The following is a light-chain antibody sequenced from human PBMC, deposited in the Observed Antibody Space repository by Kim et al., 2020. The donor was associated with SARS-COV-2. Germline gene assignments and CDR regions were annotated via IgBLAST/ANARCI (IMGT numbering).Light chain of an antibody. CDR1: QSVGNNY. CDR2: DAS. J-gene: IGKJ4*01. Sequence: EIVMTQSPATLSVSPGERATLSCRASQSVGNNYLAWYQQKPGQAPRLLIYDASSRATGIPDRFSGSGSGTDFTLTISRLEPEDFAMFYCQQYVTSPLTFGGGTKVDIK. CDR3: QQYVTSPLT. V-gene: IGKV3-20*01.